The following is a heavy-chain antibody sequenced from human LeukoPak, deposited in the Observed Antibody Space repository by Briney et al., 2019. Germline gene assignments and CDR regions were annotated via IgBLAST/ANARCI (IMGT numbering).Heavy chain of an antibody. V-gene: IGHV4-4*02. CDR2: IYHSGST. CDR3: AKDGFERGDDTDYMDV. J-gene: IGHJ6*03. Sequence: PSGTLSLTCGVSGGSISSSYWWSWVRQPPGKGLEWIGEIYHSGSTHYNPSLKSRVTISVDKSKNQFSLNLSSVTAADTAVYYCAKDGFERGDDTDYMDVWGKGTSVTVSS. CDR1: GGSISSSYW. D-gene: IGHD3-22*01.